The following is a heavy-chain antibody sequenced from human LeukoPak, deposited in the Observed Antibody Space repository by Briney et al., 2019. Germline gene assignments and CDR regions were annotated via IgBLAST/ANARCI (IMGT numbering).Heavy chain of an antibody. J-gene: IGHJ4*02. CDR1: GGSISSYY. CDR3: ARVVYLPGYSSGWNFDY. Sequence: PSETLSLTCTVSGGSISSYYWSWIRQPPGKGLEWIGYIYYTGSTSYNPSLKSRVTISVDTSKNQFSLKLSSVTAADTAVYYCARVVYLPGYSSGWNFDYWGQGTLVTVSS. V-gene: IGHV4-59*01. CDR2: IYYTGST. D-gene: IGHD6-19*01.